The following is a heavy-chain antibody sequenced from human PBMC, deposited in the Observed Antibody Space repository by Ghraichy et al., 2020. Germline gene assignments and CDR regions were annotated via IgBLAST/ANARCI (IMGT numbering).Heavy chain of an antibody. Sequence: SETLSLTCTVSGGSISSGDYYWSWIRQPPGKGLEWIGYIYYSGSTYYTPSLKSRVTISVDTSKNQFSLKLSSVTAADTAVYYCARDGGSGSKLYYYYGMDVWGQGTTVTVSS. V-gene: IGHV4-30-4*01. J-gene: IGHJ6*02. CDR3: ARDGGSGSKLYYYYGMDV. CDR1: GGSISSGDYY. CDR2: IYYSGST. D-gene: IGHD3-10*01.